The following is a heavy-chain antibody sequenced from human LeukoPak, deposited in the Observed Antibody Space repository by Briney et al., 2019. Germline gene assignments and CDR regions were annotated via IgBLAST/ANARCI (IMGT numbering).Heavy chain of an antibody. CDR1: GGSISSSSYY. D-gene: IGHD6-19*01. J-gene: IGHJ4*02. Sequence: SETLSLTCTVSGGSISSSSYYWGWIRQPPGKGLEWIGSIYYSGSTYYNPSLKSRVTISVDTSKNQFSLKLSSVTAADTAVYYCARGLPYSSGWYGYWGQGTLVTVSS. V-gene: IGHV4-39*07. CDR2: IYYSGST. CDR3: ARGLPYSSGWYGY.